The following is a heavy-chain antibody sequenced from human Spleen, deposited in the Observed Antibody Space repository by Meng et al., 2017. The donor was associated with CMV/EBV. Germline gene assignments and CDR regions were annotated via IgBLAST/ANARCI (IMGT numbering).Heavy chain of an antibody. CDR2: INWNGDTT. V-gene: IGHV3-20*04. CDR3: ARKTGATDDSYYYGMDV. Sequence: GESLKISCAASGFTFSSYAMSWVRQAPGRGLEWVATINWNGDTTAYADSVKGRFTISRDNAKNSLSLQMNSLRADDTALYYCARKTGATDDSYYYGMDVWGRGTTVTVSS. J-gene: IGHJ6*02. CDR1: GFTFSSYA. D-gene: IGHD1-26*01.